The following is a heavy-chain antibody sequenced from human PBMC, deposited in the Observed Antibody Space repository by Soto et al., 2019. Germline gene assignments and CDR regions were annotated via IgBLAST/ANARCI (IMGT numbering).Heavy chain of an antibody. CDR2: IKQDGSEK. Sequence: GGSLRLSCAASGFTFSSYWMSWVRQAPGKGLEWVANIKQDGSEKYYVDSVKGRFTISRDNAKNSLYLQMNSLRAEDTAVYYCARAYGGKSAPYYFDYWGQGTLVTVSS. CDR1: GFTFSSYW. J-gene: IGHJ4*02. D-gene: IGHD4-17*01. CDR3: ARAYGGKSAPYYFDY. V-gene: IGHV3-7*04.